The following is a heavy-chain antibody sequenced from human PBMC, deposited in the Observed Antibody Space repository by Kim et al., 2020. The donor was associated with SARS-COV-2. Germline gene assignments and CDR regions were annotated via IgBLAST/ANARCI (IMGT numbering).Heavy chain of an antibody. CDR2: ISYDGSNK. CDR1: GFTFSSYA. V-gene: IGHV3-30*04. CDR3: ARGIAAAAHYYYYGMDV. D-gene: IGHD6-13*01. J-gene: IGHJ6*01. Sequence: GGSLRLSCAASGFTFSSYAMHWVRQAPGKGLEWVAVISYDGSNKYYVDSVKGRFTTSRDNSKDTLYLQMNSLRAEDTAVYYCARGIAAAAHYYYYGMDV.